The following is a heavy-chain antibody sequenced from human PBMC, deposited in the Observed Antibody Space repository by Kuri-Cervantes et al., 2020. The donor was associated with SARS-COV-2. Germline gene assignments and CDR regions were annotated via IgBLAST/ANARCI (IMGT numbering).Heavy chain of an antibody. CDR3: ASSRSITIFGVVINYYYGMDV. D-gene: IGHD3-3*01. CDR2: MNPNSGNT. V-gene: IGHV1-8*02. Sequence: ASVKVSCKASGGTFSSYAISWVRQATGQGLEWMGWMNPNSGNTGYAQKFQGRVTMTRNTSISTAYMELSSLRSEDTAVYYFASSRSITIFGVVINYYYGMDVWGQGTTVTVSS. J-gene: IGHJ6*02. CDR1: GGTFSSYA.